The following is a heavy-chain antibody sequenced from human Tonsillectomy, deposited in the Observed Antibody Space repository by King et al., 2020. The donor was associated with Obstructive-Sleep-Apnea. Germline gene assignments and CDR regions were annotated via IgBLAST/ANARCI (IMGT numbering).Heavy chain of an antibody. Sequence: TLKESGPVLVTPTETLTLTCTVSGFSLSNARMGVSWIRQPPGKALEWLAHIFSNDEKSYSTSLKSRLTISKDTSKSQVVLTMTNMDPVDTATYYCARIGSNYVGFDYWGQGTLVTVSS. CDR3: ARIGSNYVGFDY. CDR2: IFSNDEK. CDR1: GFSLSNARMG. V-gene: IGHV2-26*01. J-gene: IGHJ4*02. D-gene: IGHD4-11*01.